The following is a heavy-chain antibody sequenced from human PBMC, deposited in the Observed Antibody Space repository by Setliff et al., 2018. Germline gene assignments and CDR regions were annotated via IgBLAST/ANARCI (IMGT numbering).Heavy chain of an antibody. CDR1: GFTFSNYD. CDR2: ITYSGGST. D-gene: IGHD2-15*01. J-gene: IGHJ3*02. V-gene: IGHV3-23*01. CDR3: AKDRQGATFVDAFDI. Sequence: GSLRLSCAASGFTFSNYDMNWVRQAPGKGLEWVSGITYSGGSTSYADSVKGRFTISRDNFKNTLFLQMNSLRAEDTAVYYCAKDRQGATFVDAFDIWGQGTMVTVSS.